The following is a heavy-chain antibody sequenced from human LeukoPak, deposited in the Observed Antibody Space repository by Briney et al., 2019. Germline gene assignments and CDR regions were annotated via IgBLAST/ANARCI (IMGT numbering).Heavy chain of an antibody. Sequence: GGSLRLSCAASGFTVSSNYMSWVRQAPGKGLEWVANIKQDGNVKYYVDSVKGRFTISRDNAKNSVYLQMSSLRVDDTAVYYCARIGYSSSGLDYWGHGTLVTVSS. CDR3: ARIGYSSSGLDY. CDR1: GFTVSSNY. CDR2: IKQDGNVK. V-gene: IGHV3-7*01. D-gene: IGHD6-13*01. J-gene: IGHJ4*01.